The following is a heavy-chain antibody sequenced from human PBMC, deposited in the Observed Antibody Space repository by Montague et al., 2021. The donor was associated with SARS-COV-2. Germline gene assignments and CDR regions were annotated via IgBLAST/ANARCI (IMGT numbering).Heavy chain of an antibody. CDR1: GFSVDNSD. Sequence: SLRLSCSASGFSVDNSDMHWVRQAPGKGLEWVSGFSWKGHSIGYXASVEGRFTISRDSGKNSLYLQMNSLTVEDTALYYCAKDLNSAVAGPTMGHWGQGTLATVSS. J-gene: IGHJ4*02. CDR2: FSWKGHSI. CDR3: AKDLNSAVAGPTMGH. V-gene: IGHV3-9*01. D-gene: IGHD6-19*01.